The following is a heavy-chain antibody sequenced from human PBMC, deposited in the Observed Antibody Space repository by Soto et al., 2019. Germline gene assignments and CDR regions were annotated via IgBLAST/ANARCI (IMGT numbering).Heavy chain of an antibody. Sequence: PGGSLRLSCAASGFTFSSYSMNWVRQAPGKGLEWVSYISSSSSTIYYADSVKGRFTISRDNAKNSLYLQMNSLRDEDTAVYYCARDGVILTGYYTHPSYYYYGMDVWGQGTTVTVSS. CDR1: GFTFSSYS. CDR2: ISSSSSTI. D-gene: IGHD3-9*01. V-gene: IGHV3-48*02. J-gene: IGHJ6*02. CDR3: ARDGVILTGYYTHPSYYYYGMDV.